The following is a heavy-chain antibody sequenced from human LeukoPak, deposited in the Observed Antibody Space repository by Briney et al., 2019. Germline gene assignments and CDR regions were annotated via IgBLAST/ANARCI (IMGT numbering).Heavy chain of an antibody. D-gene: IGHD3-9*01. CDR1: GFTFSSDW. CDR3: ARGLTGYYGYFEY. CDR2: INGDGSST. Sequence: GGSLRLSCAASGFTFSSDWMHWVRQSPGKGLVWVSRINGDGSSTSYADSVKGRFTISRDNAKNTLYLQMNSLRAEDTAVYYCARGLTGYYGYFEYWGQGILVTVSS. V-gene: IGHV3-74*01. J-gene: IGHJ4*02.